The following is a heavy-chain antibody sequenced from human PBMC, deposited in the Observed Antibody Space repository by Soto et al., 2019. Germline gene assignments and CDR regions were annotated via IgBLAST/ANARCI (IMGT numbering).Heavy chain of an antibody. J-gene: IGHJ6*02. V-gene: IGHV4-34*01. CDR3: ASLYGSGSYSTYYYYYGMDV. Sequence: QVQLQQWGAGLLKPSETLSLTCAVYGGSFSGYYWSWIRQPPGKGLEWIGEINHSGSTNYNPSPKSRVTISVDTSKNQFSLKLSSVTAADTAVYYCASLYGSGSYSTYYYYYGMDVWGQGTTVTVSS. CDR1: GGSFSGYY. D-gene: IGHD3-10*01. CDR2: INHSGST.